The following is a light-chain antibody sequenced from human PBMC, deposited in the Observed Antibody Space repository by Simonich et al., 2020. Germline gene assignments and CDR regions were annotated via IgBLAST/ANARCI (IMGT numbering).Light chain of an antibody. CDR3: LLSYSGARLVV. CDR2: DTS. V-gene: IGLV7-46*01. J-gene: IGLJ2*01. CDR1: TGAVTSGHY. Sequence: QAVVTQEPSLTVSPGGTVTLTCGSSTGAVTSGHYPYWFQQKPGQAPRKLVYDTSNKHSGTPALFSGSLLGGKAALTLSGAQPEDEAEYYCLLSYSGARLVVFGGGTKLTVL.